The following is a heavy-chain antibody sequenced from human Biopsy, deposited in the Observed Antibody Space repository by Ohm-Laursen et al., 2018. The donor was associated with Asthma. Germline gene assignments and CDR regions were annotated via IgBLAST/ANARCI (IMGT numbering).Heavy chain of an antibody. CDR2: VYYSGST. D-gene: IGHD2-21*02. J-gene: IGHJ4*02. CDR3: ARGVDRVTGLLDRFDS. V-gene: IGHV4-59*07. CDR1: GHPINNFY. Sequence: SVTLCLLRTVSGHPINNFYRRWIRQPPGKALESIGHVYYSGSTNYNTSLESRVTISIDASKNQFSLKLNSVTAADPAVYYCARGVDRVTGLLDRFDSWGQGTLVTVSS.